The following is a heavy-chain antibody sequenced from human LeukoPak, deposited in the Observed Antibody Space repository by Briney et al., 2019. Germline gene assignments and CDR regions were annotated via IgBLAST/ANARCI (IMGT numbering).Heavy chain of an antibody. J-gene: IGHJ4*02. V-gene: IGHV1-69*01. CDR3: AGGHDYDILTGAGLAPY. CDR1: GGTFSSYA. D-gene: IGHD3-9*01. Sequence: SVKVSCKASGGTFSSYAISWVRQAPGQGLEWMGGIIPIFGTANYAQKFQGRVTITADESTSTAYMELSSLRSEDTTVYYCAGGHDYDILTGAGLAPYWGQGTLVTVSS. CDR2: IIPIFGTA.